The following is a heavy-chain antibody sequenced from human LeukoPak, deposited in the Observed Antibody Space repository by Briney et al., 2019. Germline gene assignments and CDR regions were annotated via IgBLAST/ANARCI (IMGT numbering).Heavy chain of an antibody. V-gene: IGHV3-23*01. D-gene: IGHD3-22*01. Sequence: PGGSLRLSCAASGFTFSGYAMSWVRQAPGKGLEWVSGISGSGGSTYYADSVKGRFTVSRDNSKNTLYLQMDSLRADDTDVYYCAKENGNYYDSGGPDYWGQGTLVTVS. CDR2: ISGSGGST. CDR1: GFTFSGYA. J-gene: IGHJ4*02. CDR3: AKENGNYYDSGGPDY.